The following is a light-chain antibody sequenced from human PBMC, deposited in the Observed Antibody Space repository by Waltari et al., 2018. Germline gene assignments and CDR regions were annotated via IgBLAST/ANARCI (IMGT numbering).Light chain of an antibody. Sequence: QSALTQPASVSGSPGQSITISCTGTSSDVGAYNYVSWYQQYPGKAPILIIYEVSNRPSGVSNRFSGSKSGNTASLTISGLQAEDEADYYCSSFTTSSRGVFGGGTKVTVL. CDR2: EVS. J-gene: IGLJ2*01. CDR3: SSFTTSSRGV. CDR1: SSDVGAYNY. V-gene: IGLV2-14*01.